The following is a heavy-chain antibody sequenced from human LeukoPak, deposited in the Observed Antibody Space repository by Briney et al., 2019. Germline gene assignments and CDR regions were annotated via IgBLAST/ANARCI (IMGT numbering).Heavy chain of an antibody. V-gene: IGHV3-30*18. J-gene: IGHJ4*02. CDR1: GSTFSSYG. CDR3: AKDSSSWYSEIDY. Sequence: GGSLRLSCAASGSTFSSYGMHWVRQAPGKGLEWVAVISYDGSNKYYADSVKGRFTISRDNSKNTLYLQMNSLRAEDTAVYYCAKDSSSWYSEIDYWGQGTLVTVSS. D-gene: IGHD6-13*01. CDR2: ISYDGSNK.